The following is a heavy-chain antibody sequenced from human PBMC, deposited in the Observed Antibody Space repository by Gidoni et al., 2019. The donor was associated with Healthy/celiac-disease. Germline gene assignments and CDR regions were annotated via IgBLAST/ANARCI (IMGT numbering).Heavy chain of an antibody. CDR3: AKASVPDTAMVIPYYYYMDV. CDR1: GFTFDDYA. Sequence: ELPLVASGGGLVQPGRSLRLSCSASGFTFDDYAMHWVRQDPGKGLEWVSGISLNSVSIGYADSVKGRFTISRDNAKNSLYLQMNSMRAEDTALYYCAKASVPDTAMVIPYYYYMDVWGKGTTVTVSS. CDR2: ISLNSVSI. V-gene: IGHV3-9*01. J-gene: IGHJ6*03. D-gene: IGHD5-18*01.